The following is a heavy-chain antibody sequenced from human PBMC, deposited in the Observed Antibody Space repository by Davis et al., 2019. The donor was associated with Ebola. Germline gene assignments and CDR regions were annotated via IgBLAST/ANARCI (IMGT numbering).Heavy chain of an antibody. J-gene: IGHJ4*02. CDR1: GFTFSSYW. D-gene: IGHD1-7*01. CDR3: ASDLNWNSY. Sequence: GGSLRLSCAASGFTFSSYWMTWVRQAPGKGLEWVASIKPDGGETFYVDSVKGRFTISRDNANNSLYLQMNSLRAGDTAVYYCASDLNWNSYWGQGTLVTVS. V-gene: IGHV3-7*03. CDR2: IKPDGGET.